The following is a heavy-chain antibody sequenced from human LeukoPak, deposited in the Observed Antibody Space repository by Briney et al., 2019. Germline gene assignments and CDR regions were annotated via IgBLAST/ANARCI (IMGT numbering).Heavy chain of an antibody. CDR1: GYTFTTYY. D-gene: IGHD3-22*01. CDR2: ISPSSGIT. CDR3: ARGYYYDSSAGPSEY. Sequence: ASVKVSCKASGYTFTTYYMHWVRQAPGRGLEWMGIISPSSGITGYAQKLEDRVTMARDTSTSTVYMELSSLRSEDTAVYYCARGYYYDSSAGPSEYWGQGTLVTVPS. J-gene: IGHJ4*02. V-gene: IGHV1-46*01.